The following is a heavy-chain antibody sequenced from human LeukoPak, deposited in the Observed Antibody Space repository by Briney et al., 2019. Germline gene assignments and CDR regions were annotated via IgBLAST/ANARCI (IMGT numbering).Heavy chain of an antibody. V-gene: IGHV3-66*01. D-gene: IGHD3-10*01. CDR2: IYSGGTT. CDR3: ARKSDSLMLRGGDC. CDR1: EFSVSSNY. J-gene: IGHJ4*02. Sequence: GGSLRLSCAASEFSVSSNYMTWVRQAPGKGLECVSIIYSGGTTYYADSVRGRFTISRDNSKNTLYLQMDRLRVEDTTVYYCARKSDSLMLRGGDCWGQGTLVTVSS.